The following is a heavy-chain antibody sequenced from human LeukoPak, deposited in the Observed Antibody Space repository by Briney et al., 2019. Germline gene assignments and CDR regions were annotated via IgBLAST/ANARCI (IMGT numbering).Heavy chain of an antibody. CDR2: INSDGSST. V-gene: IGHV3-74*01. CDR3: ARDLGRPLLVVTAWTRVNWFDP. J-gene: IGHJ5*02. Sequence: QPGGSLRLSCAASGFTFSSYWMHWVRQAPGKGLVWVSRINSDGSSTSYADSVKGRFTISRDNAKNTLYLQMNSLRAEDTAVYYCARDLGRPLLVVTAWTRVNWFDPWGQGTLVTVSS. D-gene: IGHD2-21*02. CDR1: GFTFSSYW.